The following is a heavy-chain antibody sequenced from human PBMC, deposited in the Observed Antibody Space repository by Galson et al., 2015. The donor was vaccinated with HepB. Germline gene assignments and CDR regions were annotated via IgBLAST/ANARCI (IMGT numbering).Heavy chain of an antibody. Sequence: FLRLSCAASGFTFSSYAISWVRQAPGRGLEWVSTLHRDGRTDYADSVKGRSTISRDNSQNSLYLQMNSLRVDDTAVYYCAGWVVTASWDYFGVDVWGQGTTVTVSS. CDR3: AGWVVTASWDYFGVDV. CDR2: LHRDGRT. D-gene: IGHD2-21*02. J-gene: IGHJ6*02. V-gene: IGHV3-23*01. CDR1: GFTFSSYA.